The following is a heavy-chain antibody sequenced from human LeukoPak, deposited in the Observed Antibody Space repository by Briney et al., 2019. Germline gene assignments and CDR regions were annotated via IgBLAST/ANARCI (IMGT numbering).Heavy chain of an antibody. CDR2: FSGSGGST. Sequence: GGSLRLSCAASGFTFSNYAMSWVRQAPGKGLEWVSAFSGSGGSTYYADSVKGRFTISRDNSKNTLYLQMNSLRAGDTAVYYCAKDGCYSCYYFDYWGQGTLVTVSS. D-gene: IGHD2-15*01. V-gene: IGHV3-23*01. CDR1: GFTFSNYA. J-gene: IGHJ4*02. CDR3: AKDGCYSCYYFDY.